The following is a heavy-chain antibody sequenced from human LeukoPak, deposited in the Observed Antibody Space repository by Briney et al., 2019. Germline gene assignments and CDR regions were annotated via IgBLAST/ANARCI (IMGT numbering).Heavy chain of an antibody. D-gene: IGHD2-2*01. J-gene: IGHJ4*02. CDR2: ISYDGSNK. V-gene: IGHV3-30*18. CDR1: GFTFSSYG. Sequence: GGSLRLSCAASGFTFSSYGMHWVRQAPGKGLEWVAVISYDGSNKYYADSVKGRFTISRDNSKNTLYLQMNSLRAEDTAVYYCAKPQSPIVVVPAAFDYWGQGTLVTVSS. CDR3: AKPQSPIVVVPAAFDY.